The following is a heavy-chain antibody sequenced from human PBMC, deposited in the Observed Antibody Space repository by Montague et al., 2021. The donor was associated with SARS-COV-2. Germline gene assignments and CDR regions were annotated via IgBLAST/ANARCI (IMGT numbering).Heavy chain of an antibody. CDR3: AKLPSRDGHNLRDY. Sequence: SLRLSCAASGFTFDDYAMHWVRQAPGKGLEWVSGISWNSGSIGYADSXXGRFTISRDNAKNSLYLQMNSLRAEDTALYYCAKLPSRDGHNLRDYWGQGTLVTVSS. CDR1: GFTFDDYA. J-gene: IGHJ4*02. CDR2: ISWNSGSI. D-gene: IGHD5-24*01. V-gene: IGHV3-9*01.